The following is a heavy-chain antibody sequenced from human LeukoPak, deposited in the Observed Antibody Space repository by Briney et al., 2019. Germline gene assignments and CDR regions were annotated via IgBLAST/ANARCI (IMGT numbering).Heavy chain of an antibody. D-gene: IGHD3-9*01. J-gene: IGHJ4*02. CDR1: GYTFTGYY. CDR2: INPNSGGT. CDR3: ASWVDGRYFDWLLPDDY. V-gene: IGHV1-2*02. Sequence: ASVKVSCKASGYTFTGYYMHWVRQAPGQGLEWMGWINPNSGGTNYAQKFQGRVTVTRDTSISTAYMELSRLRSDDTAVYYCASWVDGRYFDWLLPDDYWGQGTLVTVSS.